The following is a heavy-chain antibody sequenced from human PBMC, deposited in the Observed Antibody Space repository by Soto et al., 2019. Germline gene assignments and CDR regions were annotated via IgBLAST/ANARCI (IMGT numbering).Heavy chain of an antibody. J-gene: IGHJ1*01. CDR2: IWYDGSNK. CDR3: ARDTTYWSGGSCSEYFQH. CDR1: GFTFSSYG. D-gene: IGHD2-15*01. Sequence: QVQLVESGGGVVQPGRSLRLSCAASGFTFSSYGMHWVRQAPGKGLEWVAVIWYDGSNKYYADSVKGRFTISRDNSKNTLYLQMDSLRAEDTAVYYCARDTTYWSGGSCSEYFQHWGQGTLVTVSS. V-gene: IGHV3-33*01.